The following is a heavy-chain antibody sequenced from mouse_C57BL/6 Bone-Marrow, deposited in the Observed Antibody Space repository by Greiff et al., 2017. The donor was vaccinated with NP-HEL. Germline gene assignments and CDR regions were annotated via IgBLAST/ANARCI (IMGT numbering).Heavy chain of an antibody. CDR2: ISNLAYSI. V-gene: IGHV5-15*01. D-gene: IGHD2-3*01. CDR3: AIIYDGYYGWFAY. CDR1: GFTFSDYG. Sequence: EVKVVESGGGLVQPGGSLKLSCAASGFTFSDYGMAWVRQAPRKGPEWVAFISNLAYSIYYADTVTGRFTISRENAKNTLYLEMSSLRSEDTAMYYCAIIYDGYYGWFAYWGQGTLVTVSA. J-gene: IGHJ3*01.